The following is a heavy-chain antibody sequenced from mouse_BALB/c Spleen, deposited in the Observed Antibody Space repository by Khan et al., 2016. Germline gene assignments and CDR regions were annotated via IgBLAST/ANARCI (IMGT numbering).Heavy chain of an antibody. CDR1: GFSLINSG. J-gene: IGHJ3*01. V-gene: IGHV2-9*02. D-gene: IGHD2-4*01. Sequence: VQLKESGPGLVAPSQSLSITCTVSGFSLINSGVHWIRQPPGKGLEWLGVIWPGGSTDYTSALMSRLSITKDNSQNQVFLKMISLQTDDTAMYYCARDDQDYDAWFASWGQGTLVIVS. CDR2: IWPGGST. CDR3: ARDDQDYDAWFAS.